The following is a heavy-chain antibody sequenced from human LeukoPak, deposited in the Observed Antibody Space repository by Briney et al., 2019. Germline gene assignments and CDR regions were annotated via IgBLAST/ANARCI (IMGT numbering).Heavy chain of an antibody. V-gene: IGHV4-59*01. CDR1: GGSISRYY. CDR3: ARDRRWDVDS. Sequence: SETLSLTCTVSGGSISRYYWSWIRQPPGKGLEWIGYIYYFGSTNYNPSLKSRVTISVDTSKNQFSLKLSSVTAADTAVYYCARDRRWDVDSWGQGTLVTVSS. J-gene: IGHJ4*02. D-gene: IGHD5-24*01. CDR2: IYYFGST.